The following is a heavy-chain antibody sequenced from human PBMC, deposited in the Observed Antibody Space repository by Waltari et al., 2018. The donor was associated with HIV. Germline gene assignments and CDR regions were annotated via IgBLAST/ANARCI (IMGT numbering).Heavy chain of an antibody. Sequence: DVQLVESGGGLVKPGGSLRFSCAVSGITFKHAWLIRVRQGPGKGPQWLGHIRSKSDGGTTDYAAPVRGRFTISTDDLNNTMSLEMKSLKVEDTGVYYCTTFEMGSTRNYWGQGTLVTVSS. CDR2: IRSKSDGGTT. CDR1: GITFKHAW. J-gene: IGHJ4*02. D-gene: IGHD1-26*01. CDR3: TTFEMGSTRNY. V-gene: IGHV3-15*01.